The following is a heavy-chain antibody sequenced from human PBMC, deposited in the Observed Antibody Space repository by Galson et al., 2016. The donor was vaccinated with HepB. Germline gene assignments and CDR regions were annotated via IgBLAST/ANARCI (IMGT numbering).Heavy chain of an antibody. V-gene: IGHV4-4*08. D-gene: IGHD3-3*01. CDR1: GGSTSSSY. CDR3: ARTAAFWSSYSYYYSGMDV. J-gene: IGHJ6*02. CDR2: IYRDGST. Sequence: SETLSLTCSVSGGSTSSSYWSWIRQPPGKGLEWVGHIYRDGSTDYKPSLKSRVTISVDTSNNQFSLRLSSVTAADTAVYYCARTAAFWSSYSYYYSGMDVWGQGATVTVSS.